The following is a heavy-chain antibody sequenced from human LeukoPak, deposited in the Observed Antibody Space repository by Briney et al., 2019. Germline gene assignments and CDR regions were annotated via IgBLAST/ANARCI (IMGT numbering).Heavy chain of an antibody. CDR3: VPHYFDSSGYYHGY. D-gene: IGHD3-22*01. Sequence: PGGSLILSCAASGFTIIKYWMSWVRQAPGKGLEWVANINQGGSEKDYVDSVKGRFTISRDNAKNSLFLQMNSLRAEDTALYYCVPHYFDSSGYYHGYWGQGTLVTVSS. V-gene: IGHV3-7*01. J-gene: IGHJ4*02. CDR2: INQGGSEK. CDR1: GFTIIKYW.